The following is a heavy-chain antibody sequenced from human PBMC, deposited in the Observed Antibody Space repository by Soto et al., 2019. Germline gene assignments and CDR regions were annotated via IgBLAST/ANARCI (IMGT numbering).Heavy chain of an antibody. V-gene: IGHV3-23*01. Sequence: EVQLLESGGGLGQPGGSLSLSCAASGFTFSNYAMNWVRQAPGKGLEWVSGISDSGGSTYYADSVKGRFTISRDNSKNALYLQMNSLRAEDTAVYYCAKDPAYSSPTVFDYWGQGSLVTVSS. D-gene: IGHD6-13*01. CDR2: ISDSGGST. CDR3: AKDPAYSSPTVFDY. CDR1: GFTFSNYA. J-gene: IGHJ4*02.